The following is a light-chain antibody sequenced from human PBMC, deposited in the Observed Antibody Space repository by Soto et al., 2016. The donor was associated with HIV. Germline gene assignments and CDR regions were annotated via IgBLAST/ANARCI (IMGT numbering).Light chain of an antibody. V-gene: IGKV1-9*01. Sequence: DIQLTQSPSFLSASVGDRVTITCRASQDIASYLTWYQQKPGKAPKLLIHTASALQSGVPSRFSGSGSGTEYTLTISSLQPEDFATYYCQQLSSHLYTFGQGPGWRSN. J-gene: IGKJ2*01. CDR3: QQLSSHLYT. CDR2: TAS. CDR1: QDIASY.